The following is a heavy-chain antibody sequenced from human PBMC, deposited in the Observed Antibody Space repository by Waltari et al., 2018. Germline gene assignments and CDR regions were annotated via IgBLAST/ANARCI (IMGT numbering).Heavy chain of an antibody. CDR1: GFTFRSYW. CDR3: VGSGYPFDC. D-gene: IGHD3-22*01. V-gene: IGHV3-74*01. CDR2: INTDGSST. J-gene: IGHJ4*02. Sequence: EVQLVESGGGLVQPGGSLRLSSGAAGFTFRSYWVHWVRQAPGKGLVWVSRINTDGSSTTYADSVKGRFTISRDNAKNTVFLQMNSLRAEDTAVYYCVGSGYPFDCWGQGTLVTVSS.